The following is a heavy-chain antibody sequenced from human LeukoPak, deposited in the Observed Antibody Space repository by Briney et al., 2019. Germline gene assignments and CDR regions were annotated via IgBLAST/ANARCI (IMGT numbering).Heavy chain of an antibody. J-gene: IGHJ3*02. CDR3: ASTNFDRLLFFGLESALDI. D-gene: IGHD3-9*01. Sequence: GGSLRLSCAASGFTFSSYSMNWVRQAPGKGLEWVSSISSSGSYIYYADSVKGRFTISRDNAKNSLYLQMNSLRAEDTAVYYCASTNFDRLLFFGLESALDIWGQGTMVTVSS. CDR1: GFTFSSYS. CDR2: ISSSGSYI. V-gene: IGHV3-21*01.